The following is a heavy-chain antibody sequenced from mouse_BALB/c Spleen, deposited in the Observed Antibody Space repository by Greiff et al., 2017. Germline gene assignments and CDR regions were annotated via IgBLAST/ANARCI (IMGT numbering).Heavy chain of an antibody. Sequence: VQRVESGPGLVAPSQSLSITCTVSGFSLTSYGVSWVRQPPGKGLEWLGEIWGDGSTNYHSAPISRLSISTNNSKSQVFLKLNSRQTDDTPTYYCAKPGYYDSGCGWYFEVWGAGTTVTVSS. CDR1: GFSLTSYG. D-gene: IGHD1-1*01. J-gene: IGHJ1*01. CDR3: AKPGYYDSGCGWYFEV. CDR2: IWGDGST. V-gene: IGHV2-3*01.